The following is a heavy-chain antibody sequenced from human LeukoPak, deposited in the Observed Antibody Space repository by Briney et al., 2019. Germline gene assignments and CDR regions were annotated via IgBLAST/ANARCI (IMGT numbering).Heavy chain of an antibody. V-gene: IGHV1-2*02. CDR2: INPNRGGT. J-gene: IGHJ6*03. Sequence: ASVKVSCKASGFTFTAYYMHWVRQAPGQRLEWMGWINPNRGGTNYAQRFQGRVIMTWDTSISTASMELSWLRSDDTAVYYCARSLLVYYYYYMDVWGKGTTVTISS. D-gene: IGHD2-8*02. CDR1: GFTFTAYY. CDR3: ARSLLVYYYYYMDV.